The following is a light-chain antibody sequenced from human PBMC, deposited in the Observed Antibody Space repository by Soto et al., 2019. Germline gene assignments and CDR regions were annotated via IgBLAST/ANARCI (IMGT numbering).Light chain of an antibody. V-gene: IGKV3-15*01. CDR1: QSISNT. CDR3: QQYNDWPRT. CDR2: GAS. J-gene: IGKJ2*01. Sequence: EIVMTQSPATLSVSPGERATLSCRASQSISNTLAWFQQKPGQGPRLLIYGASTRATGIPARFSGSGSGTEFTLTISSLQSEDFAVYFCQQYNDWPRTFGQGTKLEIK.